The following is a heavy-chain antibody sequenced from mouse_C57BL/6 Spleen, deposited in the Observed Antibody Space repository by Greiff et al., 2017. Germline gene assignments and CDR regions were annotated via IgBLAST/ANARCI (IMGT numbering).Heavy chain of an antibody. V-gene: IGHV1-64*01. D-gene: IGHD2-5*01. CDR3: ATPYSNYVRCAY. CDR2: IHPNSGST. J-gene: IGHJ3*01. Sequence: VQLQQPGAELVKPGASVKLSCKASGYTFTSYWMHWVKQRPGQGLEWIGMIHPNSGSTNYNEKFKSKATLTVDKSSSTAYMQLSSLTSEDSAVYYCATPYSNYVRCAYWGQGTLVTVSA. CDR1: GYTFTSYW.